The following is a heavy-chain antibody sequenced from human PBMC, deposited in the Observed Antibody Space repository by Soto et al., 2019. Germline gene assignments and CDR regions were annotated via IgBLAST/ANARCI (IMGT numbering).Heavy chain of an antibody. CDR1: GDSVSNRTHY. D-gene: IGHD3-22*01. V-gene: IGHV4-61*01. CDR2: LHYGGT. J-gene: IGHJ6*02. CDR3: LTARPDDKYYYYALDV. Sequence: PSETLSLTCEVSGDSVSNRTHYWTWIRQPPGKGLEWIGFLHYGGTNYNPSLKSRLTIALDTSKNQISLNLSSVTAADTAVYYWLTARPDDKYYYYALDVWGQGTTVTVSS.